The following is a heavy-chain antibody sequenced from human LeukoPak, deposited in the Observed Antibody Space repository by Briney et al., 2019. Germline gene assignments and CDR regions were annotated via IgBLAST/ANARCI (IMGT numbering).Heavy chain of an antibody. V-gene: IGHV1-2*02. CDR1: GYTFTGYY. CDR2: INPNSGGT. Sequence: ASVKVSCKASGYTFTGYYMHWVRQAPGQGLEWMGWINPNSGGTNYAQKFQGRVTITTDESTSTAYMELSSLRSEDTAVYYCARCYGSGSYYYYYMDVWGKGTTVTVSS. D-gene: IGHD3-10*01. J-gene: IGHJ6*03. CDR3: ARCYGSGSYYYYYMDV.